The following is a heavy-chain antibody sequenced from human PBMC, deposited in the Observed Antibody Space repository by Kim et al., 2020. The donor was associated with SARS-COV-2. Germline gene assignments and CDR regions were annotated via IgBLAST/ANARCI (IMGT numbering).Heavy chain of an antibody. Sequence: GGSLRLSCAASGFTFDDYAMHWVRQAPGKGLEWVSLISGDGGSTYYADSVKGRITISRDNSKNSLYLQMKSLRTEDTALYYCAKDILRLGEWFDYWGQGTLVTVSS. J-gene: IGHJ4*02. CDR1: GFTFDDYA. V-gene: IGHV3-43*02. CDR2: ISGDGGST. CDR3: AKDILRLGEWFDY. D-gene: IGHD3-16*01.